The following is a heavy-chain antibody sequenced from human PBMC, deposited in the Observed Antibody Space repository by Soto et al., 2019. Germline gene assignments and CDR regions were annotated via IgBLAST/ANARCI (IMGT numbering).Heavy chain of an antibody. D-gene: IGHD5-18*01. Sequence: PSETLSLTCTVSGGSVSSGSYYWSWIRQPPGKGLEWIGYIYYSGSTNYNPSLKSRVTISVDTSKNQFPLKLSSVTAADTAVYYCARDMGGYSYTKYGMDVWGQGTTVTVSS. J-gene: IGHJ6*02. V-gene: IGHV4-61*01. CDR2: IYYSGST. CDR3: ARDMGGYSYTKYGMDV. CDR1: GGSVSSGSYY.